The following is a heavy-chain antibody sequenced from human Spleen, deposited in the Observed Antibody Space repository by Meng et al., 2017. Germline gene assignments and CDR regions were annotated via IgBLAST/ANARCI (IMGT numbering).Heavy chain of an antibody. D-gene: IGHD4-11*01. Sequence: EPGAGLWETGDTMSLSCTVSGGSVSSGCNYWSWIRPPPGKGLEWIGYIYYRGSTNSHPSLRSRASISVDTSQNTLSLMLSSGTAADSALYYCARGPTTMAHDFDYWGQGTLVTVSS. J-gene: IGHJ4*02. CDR3: ARGPTTMAHDFDY. CDR1: GGSVSSGCNY. CDR2: IYYRGST. V-gene: IGHV4-61*03.